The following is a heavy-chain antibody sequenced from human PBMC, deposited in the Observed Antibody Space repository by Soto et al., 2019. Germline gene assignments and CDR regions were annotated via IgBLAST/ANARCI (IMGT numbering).Heavy chain of an antibody. CDR1: GFTFSSYA. D-gene: IGHD1-26*01. V-gene: IGHV3-23*01. CDR3: AKGPHWELRYFDY. J-gene: IGHJ4*02. Sequence: EVQLLESGGGLVQPGGSLRLSCAASGFTFSSYAMSWVRQAPGKGLEWVSAISGSGGSTYYADSVKGRFTISRDNSKNTLYLQMNSLSAEDTAVYYCAKGPHWELRYFDYWGQGTLVTVSS. CDR2: ISGSGGST.